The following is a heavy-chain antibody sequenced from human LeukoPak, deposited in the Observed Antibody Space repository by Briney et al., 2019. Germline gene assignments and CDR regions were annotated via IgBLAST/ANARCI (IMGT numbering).Heavy chain of an antibody. CDR1: GFTFSSYA. Sequence: GGSLRLSCAASGFTFSSYAISWMRQAPGQGLEWMGGIIPIFGTANYAQKFQGRVTITADESTSTAYMELSSLRSEDTAVYYCAVYYDSRTDAFDIWGQGTMVTVSS. CDR3: AVYYDSRTDAFDI. D-gene: IGHD3-22*01. V-gene: IGHV1-69*01. CDR2: IIPIFGTA. J-gene: IGHJ3*02.